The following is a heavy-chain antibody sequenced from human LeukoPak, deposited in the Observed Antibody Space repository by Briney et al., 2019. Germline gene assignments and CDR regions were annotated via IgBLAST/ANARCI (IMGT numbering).Heavy chain of an antibody. CDR2: IYTSGST. Sequence: SETLSLTCTVSGGSISSYYWSWIRQPAGKGLEWIGRIYTSGSTNYNPSLKSRVTISVDTSKNQFSLKLSSVTAADTAVYYCARDLVTGYYHHYFDYWGQGTLVTVSS. CDR1: GGSISSYY. J-gene: IGHJ4*02. D-gene: IGHD3-9*01. V-gene: IGHV4-4*07. CDR3: ARDLVTGYYHHYFDY.